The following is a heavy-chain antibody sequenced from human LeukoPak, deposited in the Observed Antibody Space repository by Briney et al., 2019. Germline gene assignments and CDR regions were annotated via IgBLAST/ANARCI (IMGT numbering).Heavy chain of an antibody. CDR2: INDVSGYI. Sequence: GGSLRLSCAASEFTFSLYAMNWVRQAPGKGLEGVSYINDVSGYIHYADSVRGRFTNSRDNAKNTLYLQMNSLRAEDTAVYYCARDTFQPGRIDCWGQGTLVIVSS. J-gene: IGHJ4*02. CDR1: EFTFSLYA. D-gene: IGHD1-14*01. V-gene: IGHV3-21*05. CDR3: ARDTFQPGRIDC.